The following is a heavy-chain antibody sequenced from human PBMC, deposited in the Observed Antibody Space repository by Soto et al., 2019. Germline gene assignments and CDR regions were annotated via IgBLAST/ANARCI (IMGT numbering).Heavy chain of an antibody. V-gene: IGHV4-34*01. D-gene: IGHD4-17*01. CDR3: ASTGRRNYSYGMDV. CDR2: IYHSGST. J-gene: IGHJ6*02. Sequence: SETLSLTCAVYGGSFSGYYWSWIRQPPGKGLEWIGEIYHSGSTNYNPSLKSRVTISVDKSKNQFPLKLSSVTAADTAVYYCASTGRRNYSYGMDVWGPGPTVTVSS. CDR1: GGSFSGYY.